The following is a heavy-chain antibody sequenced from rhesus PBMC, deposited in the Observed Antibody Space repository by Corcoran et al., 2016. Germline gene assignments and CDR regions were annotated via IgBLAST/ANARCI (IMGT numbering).Heavy chain of an antibody. CDR3: AKDAGDY. V-gene: IGHV5-43*01. J-gene: IGHJ4*01. CDR1: GYSFTGSW. CDR2: IYPGDSDP. Sequence: EVQLVQSGAEVKRPGESLRISCKTSGYSFTGSWISWVRQMPGKGLEWMGMIYPGDSDPSYGPSFQGQVTISADKYISTAYLQWSSLKASDTATYYCAKDAGDYWGQGVLVTVSS.